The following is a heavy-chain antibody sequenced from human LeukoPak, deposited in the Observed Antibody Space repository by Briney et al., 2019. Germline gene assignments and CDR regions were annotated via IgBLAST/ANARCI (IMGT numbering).Heavy chain of an antibody. CDR3: AKGPYCSSTSCYGNWFDP. D-gene: IGHD2-2*01. Sequence: GGSLRLSCAASGFTFSIYAMSWVRQAPGKGLEWVSAITDSGGSTYYADSVKGRFTISRDNSKNTLYLQMNSLRVEDTAVYYCAKGPYCSSTSCYGNWFDPWGQGTLVTVSS. J-gene: IGHJ5*02. CDR1: GFTFSIYA. V-gene: IGHV3-23*01. CDR2: ITDSGGST.